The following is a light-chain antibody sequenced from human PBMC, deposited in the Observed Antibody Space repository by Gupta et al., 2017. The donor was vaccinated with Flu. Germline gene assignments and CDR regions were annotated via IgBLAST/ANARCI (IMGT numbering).Light chain of an antibody. CDR2: GAS. CDR1: QTLRSSD. Sequence: TLSLSAGPRATRSCRASQTLRSSDLGWYQQKPGQSPRFLLYGASNRASGVPDRFSDSGYGTAFTLTIIKRDPEDFAVYCCHQEGSSRRTFGQGTKVEVK. CDR3: HQEGSSRRT. V-gene: IGKV3-20*01. J-gene: IGKJ1*01.